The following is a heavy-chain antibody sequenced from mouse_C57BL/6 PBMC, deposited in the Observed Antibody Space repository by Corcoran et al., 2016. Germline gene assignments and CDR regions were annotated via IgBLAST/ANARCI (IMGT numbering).Heavy chain of an antibody. CDR1: GYTFTTYG. J-gene: IGHJ4*01. CDR2: INTYSGVP. Sequence: QIQLVQSGPELKKPGETVKISCKASGYTFTTYGMSWVKQAPGKGLKWMGWINTYSGVPTYADDFKGRFAFSLETSASTAYLQINNLKNEDTATYFCARRDWDDAMDYGGQGTSVTVSS. D-gene: IGHD4-1*01. V-gene: IGHV9-3*01. CDR3: ARRDWDDAMDY.